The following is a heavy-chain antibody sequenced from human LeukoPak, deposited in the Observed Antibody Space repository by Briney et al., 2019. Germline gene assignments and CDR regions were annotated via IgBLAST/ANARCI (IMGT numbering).Heavy chain of an antibody. J-gene: IGHJ4*02. D-gene: IGHD2-2*01. CDR2: INPNSGVT. CDR1: GYTFTAYS. V-gene: IGHV1-2*02. CDR3: ARVFSTSTSSLDY. Sequence: ASVKVSCKASGYTFTAYSLHWVRRAPEQGLEWMGWINPNSGVTNYAQKFQGRVIMTRDTSISAAYMELSRLGSDDTAVYYCARVFSTSTSSLDYWGQGTLVTVSS.